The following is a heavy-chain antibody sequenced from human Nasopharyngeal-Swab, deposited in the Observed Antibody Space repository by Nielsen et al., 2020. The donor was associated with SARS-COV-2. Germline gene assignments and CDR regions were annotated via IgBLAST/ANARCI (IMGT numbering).Heavy chain of an antibody. CDR1: GYIFTSYG. D-gene: IGHD6-13*01. CDR3: GRVKAAGTSFYYYYHMDV. CDR2: ISAYNGNT. V-gene: IGHV1-18*04. J-gene: IGHJ6*03. Sequence: SVTVSCQASGYIFTSYGISGVRQAPGQGLEWMGWISAYNGNTKYARNLQGRATMTTDTSTSTAYMELRSLRSDDTAVYYCGRVKAAGTSFYYYYHMDVWGKGTTVTVSS.